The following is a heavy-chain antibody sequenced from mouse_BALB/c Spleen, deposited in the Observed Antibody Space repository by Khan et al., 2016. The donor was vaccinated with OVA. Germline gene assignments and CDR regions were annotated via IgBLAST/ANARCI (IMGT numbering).Heavy chain of an antibody. D-gene: IGHD4-1*01. CDR3: GRDETAPYYFDY. J-gene: IGHJ2*01. CDR1: GYSITSGCY. Sequence: EVQLQESGPGLVKPSQSLSLTCSVTGYSITSGCYWNWIRQFPGNKLEWMGYISYDGINNYNPSLINRISITRDTSKNQFFLKLNSVTAEDTATYYCGRDETAPYYFDYWGQGTTLTVSS. CDR2: ISYDGIN. V-gene: IGHV3-6*02.